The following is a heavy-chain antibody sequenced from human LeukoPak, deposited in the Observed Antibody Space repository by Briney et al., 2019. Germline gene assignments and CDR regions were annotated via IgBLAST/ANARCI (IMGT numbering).Heavy chain of an antibody. CDR3: ASGAAVGS. V-gene: IGHV3-74*01. D-gene: IGHD6-13*01. Sequence: GGSLRLSCAAFGFIFSSYWMHWVRQAPGKGLVWVSRINTDGSTTSYADSVKGRFTIFRDNAKNTLYLQMNSLRAEDTAVYYCASGAAVGSWGQGTLVTVSS. J-gene: IGHJ5*02. CDR1: GFIFSSYW. CDR2: INTDGSTT.